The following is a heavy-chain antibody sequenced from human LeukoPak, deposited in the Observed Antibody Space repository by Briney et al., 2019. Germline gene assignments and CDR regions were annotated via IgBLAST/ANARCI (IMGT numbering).Heavy chain of an antibody. Sequence: GGSLRLSCAASGFTFSSYWMICVRQSPGKGREGVANIEQDGSEKYYVDCVKGRFTISRDNAKNTLYLQMNSRGPEDTGVFHCGRDAVLGSGSVDYWGQGVLVTASS. J-gene: IGHJ4*02. CDR2: IEQDGSEK. CDR3: GRDAVLGSGSVDY. V-gene: IGHV3-7*01. CDR1: GFTFSSYW. D-gene: IGHD3-10*01.